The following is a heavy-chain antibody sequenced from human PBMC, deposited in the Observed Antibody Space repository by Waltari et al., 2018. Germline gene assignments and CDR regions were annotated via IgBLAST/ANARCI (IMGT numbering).Heavy chain of an antibody. D-gene: IGHD3-10*01. CDR1: GFTFSSYS. CDR3: ARDGTPSGSDAFDI. Sequence: EVQLVESGGGLVKPGGSLRLSCAASGFTFSSYSMNWVRQAPGKGLEWVSSISSSSSYIYYADSVKGRFTISRDNAKNSLYLQMNSLRAEDTAVYYCARDGTPSGSDAFDIWGQGTMVTVSS. J-gene: IGHJ3*02. CDR2: ISSSSSYI. V-gene: IGHV3-21*01.